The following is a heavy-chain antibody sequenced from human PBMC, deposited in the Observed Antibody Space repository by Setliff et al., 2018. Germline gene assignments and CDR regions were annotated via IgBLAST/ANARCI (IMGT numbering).Heavy chain of an antibody. V-gene: IGHV1-69*05. J-gene: IGHJ6*03. CDR1: GGTLSSYG. D-gene: IGHD5-18*01. CDR2: TIPMFGST. Sequence: SVKVSCKASGGTLSSYGISWVRQAPGQGLEWMGGTIPMFGSTKYAQKFQERVTIIKDESTSTAYMEVSSLRTEDTAVYYCAREGVDTRSSTDYRYYMDVWGKGTTVTVSS. CDR3: AREGVDTRSSTDYRYYMDV.